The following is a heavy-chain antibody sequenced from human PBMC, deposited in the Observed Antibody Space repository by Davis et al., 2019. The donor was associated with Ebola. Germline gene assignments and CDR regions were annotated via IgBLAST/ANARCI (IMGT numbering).Heavy chain of an antibody. J-gene: IGHJ4*02. CDR3: ARRQGGSYYPDY. CDR2: IYYSGST. CDR1: GGSISSSSYY. D-gene: IGHD1-26*01. Sequence: SETLSLTCTVSGGSISSSSYYWGWIRQPPGKGLEWIGSIYYSGSTYYNPSLKSRVTISVDTSKNQFSLKLSSVTAADTAVYYCARRQGGSYYPDYWGQGTLVTVSS. V-gene: IGHV4-39*01.